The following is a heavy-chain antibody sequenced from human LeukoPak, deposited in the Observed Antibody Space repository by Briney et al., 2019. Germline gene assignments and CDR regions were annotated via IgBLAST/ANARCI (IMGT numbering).Heavy chain of an antibody. CDR1: GFTFSDYY. Sequence: PGGSLRLSCAASGFTFSDYYMSWIRQAPGKGLEWVSYISSSGSTTYYADSVKGRFTISRDNSKNTLYLQMNSLRAEDTAVYYCAKDRDIVVVPAAFSPLGGQGTLVTVSS. J-gene: IGHJ4*02. CDR3: AKDRDIVVVPAAFSPL. D-gene: IGHD2-2*01. CDR2: ISSSGSTT. V-gene: IGHV3-11*04.